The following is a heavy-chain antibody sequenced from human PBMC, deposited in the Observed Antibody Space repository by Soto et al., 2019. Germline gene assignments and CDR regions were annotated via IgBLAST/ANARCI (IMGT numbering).Heavy chain of an antibody. CDR3: ASHRGRGGY. Sequence: EVQLVESGGGLIQPGGSLRLSCAVSGFTVSNNYMSWVRQAPGKGLEGVSVIYSGGYTAYGDSVKGRFTISRDNSKNTLYLKRNPRGAADPAVYSCASHRGRGGYWGQGTLVTVSS. CDR2: IYSGGYT. CDR1: GFTVSNNY. J-gene: IGHJ4*02. D-gene: IGHD3-16*01. V-gene: IGHV3-53*01.